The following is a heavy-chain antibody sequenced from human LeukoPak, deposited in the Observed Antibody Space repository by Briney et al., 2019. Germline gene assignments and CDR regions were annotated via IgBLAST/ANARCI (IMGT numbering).Heavy chain of an antibody. CDR1: GYTFTNYG. V-gene: IGHV1-46*01. CDR2: INPSGGST. D-gene: IGHD3-3*01. Sequence: ASVKVSCKASGYTFTNYGISWMRQAPGQGLEWMGIINPSGGSTSYAQKFQGRVTMTRDTSTSTVYMELSSLRSEDTAVYYCARAYDFPDYWGRGTLVTVSS. J-gene: IGHJ4*02. CDR3: ARAYDFPDY.